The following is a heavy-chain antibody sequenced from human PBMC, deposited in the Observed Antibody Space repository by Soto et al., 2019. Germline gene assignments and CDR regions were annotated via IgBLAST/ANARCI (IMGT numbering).Heavy chain of an antibody. Sequence: GASVKVSCKASGFIFTSFGVQWVRQARGQRLEWIGWITVGTGNTNYAQKFQERVTITRDMSTSTAYMELSSLRSEDTAMYYCAAGDSSGYYGGWGQGTQVTVSS. V-gene: IGHV1-58*01. CDR3: AAGDSSGYYGG. D-gene: IGHD3-22*01. CDR1: GFIFTSFG. CDR2: ITVGTGNT. J-gene: IGHJ4*02.